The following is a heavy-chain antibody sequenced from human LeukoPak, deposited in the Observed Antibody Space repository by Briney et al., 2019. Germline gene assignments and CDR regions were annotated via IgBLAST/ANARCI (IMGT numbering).Heavy chain of an antibody. CDR2: IYYSGST. Sequence: SETLSLTCTLSGGSISSYYWSWIRQPPGKELEWIGYIYYSGSTNYNPSLKSRVTISVDTSKNQFSLKLSSVTAADTAVYYCASWTYDYGSSSSPELSWGQGTLVTVSS. J-gene: IGHJ5*02. CDR1: GGSISSYY. V-gene: IGHV4-59*01. CDR3: ASWTYDYGSSSSPELS. D-gene: IGHD3-22*01.